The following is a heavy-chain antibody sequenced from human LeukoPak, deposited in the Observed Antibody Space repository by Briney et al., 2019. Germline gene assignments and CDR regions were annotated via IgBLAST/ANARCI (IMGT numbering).Heavy chain of an antibody. J-gene: IGHJ4*02. Sequence: GTLRLSCAASGFTFSTYDMHWVRQATGKGLEWVSGMGKTAGDTYYSGSVKGRFTISRENAKNSVYLEMNSLRAGDTAVYYCTRGAAGFDYWGQGTLVSVSS. V-gene: IGHV3-13*04. CDR2: MGKTAGDT. CDR1: GFTFSTYD. CDR3: TRGAAGFDY. D-gene: IGHD6-13*01.